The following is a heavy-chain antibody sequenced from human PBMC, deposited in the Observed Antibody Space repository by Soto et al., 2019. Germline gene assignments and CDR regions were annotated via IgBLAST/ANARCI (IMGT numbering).Heavy chain of an antibody. V-gene: IGHV5-51*01. CDR1: GYSFTSYW. CDR2: IYPGDSDT. D-gene: IGHD3-9*01. Sequence: EVQLVQSGAEXXXPGXSLXISCKGSGYSFTSYWIGWVRQMPGKGLEWMGIIYPGDSDTRYSPSFQGQVTISADKSISTAYLQWSSLKASDTAMYYCARHGVGDILTGQPDYWGQGTLVTVSS. CDR3: ARHGVGDILTGQPDY. J-gene: IGHJ4*02.